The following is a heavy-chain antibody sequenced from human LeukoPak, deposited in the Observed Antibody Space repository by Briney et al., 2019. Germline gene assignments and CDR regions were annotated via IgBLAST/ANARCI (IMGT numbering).Heavy chain of an antibody. D-gene: IGHD3-10*01. J-gene: IGHJ5*02. CDR3: ARDSGTTGEVKFDP. V-gene: IGHV4-4*07. Sequence: PSETLSLTCAVYGGSFSGYYWSWIRQPAGKGLEWIGRIYASGTITYNPSLESRVSMSVDTSKNQFSLNLSSVTAADTALYYCARDSGTTGEVKFDPWGQGTLVTVSS. CDR2: IYASGTI. CDR1: GGSFSGYY.